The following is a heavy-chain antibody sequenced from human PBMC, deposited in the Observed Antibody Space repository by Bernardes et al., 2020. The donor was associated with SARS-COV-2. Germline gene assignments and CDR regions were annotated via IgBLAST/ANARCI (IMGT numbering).Heavy chain of an antibody. CDR2: ISGDGANT. D-gene: IGHD2-15*01. Sequence: GGSLRLSCAASGFTFNKNAMTWVRQAPGKGLEWVSGISGDGANTYYADSVKGRFTISRDNAKSKLFLQMNSLRAEDTAVYYCARDDWSGGSCSPDYWGQGTLVTVSS. CDR3: ARDDWSGGSCSPDY. J-gene: IGHJ4*02. V-gene: IGHV3-23*01. CDR1: GFTFNKNA.